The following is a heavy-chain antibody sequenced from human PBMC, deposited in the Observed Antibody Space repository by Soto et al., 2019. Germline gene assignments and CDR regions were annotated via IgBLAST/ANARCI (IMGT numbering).Heavy chain of an antibody. Sequence: QVQLVQSGAEVKKPGSSVTISCKASGGTFSSNTINWVRQAAGQGLEWMGGSIPLCGTPNYPEKFQGRVTITADKSTNTEYMELSGVRSEDTAVYYCASKAACGGDCYALDSWGQGTLVTVS. CDR2: SIPLCGTP. D-gene: IGHD2-21*02. J-gene: IGHJ4*02. V-gene: IGHV1-69*06. CDR1: GGTFSSNT. CDR3: ASKAACGGDCYALDS.